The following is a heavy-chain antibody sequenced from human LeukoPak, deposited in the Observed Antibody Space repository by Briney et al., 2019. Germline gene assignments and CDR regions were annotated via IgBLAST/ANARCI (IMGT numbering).Heavy chain of an antibody. J-gene: IGHJ4*02. D-gene: IGHD5-24*01. Sequence: GGSLRLSCAASGFTFDDYAMHWVRQAPGKGLEWVSGISWNSGSIGYADSVKGRFTISRDNAKNSLYLQMNSLRAEDTALYYCAKVGRDGYNLDYWGQGTLVTVSS. CDR2: ISWNSGSI. V-gene: IGHV3-9*01. CDR1: GFTFDDYA. CDR3: AKVGRDGYNLDY.